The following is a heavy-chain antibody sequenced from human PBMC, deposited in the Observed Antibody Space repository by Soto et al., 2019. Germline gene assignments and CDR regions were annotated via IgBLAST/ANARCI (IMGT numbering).Heavy chain of an antibody. Sequence: QVQLVESGGGVVQPGRSLRLSCAASGFTFSSYGMHWVRQAPGKGLEWVAVISYDGSNKYYADSVKGRFTISRDNSKNTLYLQMNSLRAEDTAVYYCAKDRGSIAGQGYWGQGTLVTVSS. CDR3: AKDRGSIAGQGY. D-gene: IGHD6-6*01. CDR2: ISYDGSNK. CDR1: GFTFSSYG. V-gene: IGHV3-30*18. J-gene: IGHJ4*02.